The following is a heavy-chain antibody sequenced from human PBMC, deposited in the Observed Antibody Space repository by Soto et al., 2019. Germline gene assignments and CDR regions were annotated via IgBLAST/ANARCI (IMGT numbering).Heavy chain of an antibody. CDR2: IYHSGTT. J-gene: IGHJ4*02. Sequence: SETLSLTCTVSGGSISRGGYYWSWIRHHPGKALEWIGYIYHSGTTYYNPSLKSRVTISVDTSKNQFSLKLSSVTAADTAVYYCARGNNWDRSGYYFDNWGQGTLVTVSS. CDR1: GGSISRGGYY. V-gene: IGHV4-31*03. D-gene: IGHD3-22*01. CDR3: ARGNNWDRSGYYFDN.